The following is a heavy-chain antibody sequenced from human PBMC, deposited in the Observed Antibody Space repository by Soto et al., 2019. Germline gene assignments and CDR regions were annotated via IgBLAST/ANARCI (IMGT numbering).Heavy chain of an antibody. V-gene: IGHV3-48*01. D-gene: IGHD7-27*01. CDR3: ARDRTGGPFDY. CDR2: ITTSSSTI. J-gene: IGHJ4*02. Sequence: EVQLVDSGGGLVQPGGSLRLSCAASGFTFTRYSMSWVRQAPGKGLEWISYITTSSSTIYYTDSVKGRFTISRDNAKSSLFLQMNSLRAEDTAVYYCARDRTGGPFDYWGQGTLVTVSS. CDR1: GFTFTRYS.